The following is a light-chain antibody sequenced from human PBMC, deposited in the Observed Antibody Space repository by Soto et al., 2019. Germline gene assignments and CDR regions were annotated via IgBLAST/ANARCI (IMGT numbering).Light chain of an antibody. J-gene: IGLJ1*01. CDR2: NVS. Sequence: QSALTQPTSVSGSPGQSITISCTGTSSDVGGYNYVSWYQHHPGKAPKLMICNVSDRPSGVSNRFSGSKSGNTASLTISGLQAEDEADYYCSSYTTSSTPRVFGTGTKVTVL. CDR1: SSDVGGYNY. V-gene: IGLV2-14*03. CDR3: SSYTTSSTPRV.